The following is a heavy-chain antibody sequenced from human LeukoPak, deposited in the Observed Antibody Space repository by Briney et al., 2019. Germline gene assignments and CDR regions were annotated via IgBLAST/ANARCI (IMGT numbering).Heavy chain of an antibody. D-gene: IGHD3-10*01. Sequence: SQTLSLTXTVSGGSISSGSYYWSWIRQPAGKGLEWIGRIYTSGSTNYNPSLKGRVTISVDTSKNQFSLKLSSVTAADTAVYYCARDGGLLWFGELFSWFDPWGQGTLVTVSS. CDR1: GGSISSGSYY. CDR3: ARDGGLLWFGELFSWFDP. J-gene: IGHJ5*02. CDR2: IYTSGST. V-gene: IGHV4-61*02.